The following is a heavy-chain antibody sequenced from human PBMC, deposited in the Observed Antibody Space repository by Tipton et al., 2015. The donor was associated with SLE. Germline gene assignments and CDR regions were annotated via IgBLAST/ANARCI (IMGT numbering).Heavy chain of an antibody. Sequence: TLSLTCAVYGGSFSGYYWSWIRQPPGKGLEWIGEINHSGSTNYNPSLQSRVTISVDTSKNQFSLKLSSVTAADTAVYYCARASRQVVVVAATGYWFDPWGQGTLVTVSS. V-gene: IGHV4-34*01. CDR1: GGSFSGYY. J-gene: IGHJ5*02. D-gene: IGHD2-15*01. CDR3: ARASRQVVVVAATGYWFDP. CDR2: INHSGST.